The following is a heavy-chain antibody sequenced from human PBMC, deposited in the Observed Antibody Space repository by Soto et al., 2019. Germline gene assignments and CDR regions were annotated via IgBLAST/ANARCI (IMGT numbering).Heavy chain of an antibody. CDR2: IYYSGST. CDR3: ARDNSYNWKFGRSAGMDV. J-gene: IGHJ6*02. V-gene: IGHV4-30-4*01. CDR1: GGSISSGDYY. D-gene: IGHD1-20*01. Sequence: SETLSLTCTVSGGSISSGDYYWSWNRRPPGKGLEWIGYIYYSGSTYYNPSLKSRVTISVDTSKNQFSLKLSYVTAADTAVYYCARDNSYNWKFGRSAGMDVWGQGTTVTVSS.